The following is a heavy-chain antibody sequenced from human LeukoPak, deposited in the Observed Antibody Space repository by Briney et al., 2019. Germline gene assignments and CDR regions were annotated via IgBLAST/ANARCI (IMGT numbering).Heavy chain of an antibody. D-gene: IGHD2-15*01. CDR3: ASRYCSGGSCYSSDAFDI. J-gene: IGHJ3*02. Sequence: ASVKVSCKAFGYSFIVYYIHWVRQAPGQGLEWLGWIDPRTGDTNYAQNFQGRLTMTRDTSVSTAYMELSRLTSDDTAVYYCASRYCSGGSCYSSDAFDIWGQGTMVTVSS. CDR2: IDPRTGDT. V-gene: IGHV1-2*02. CDR1: GYSFIVYY.